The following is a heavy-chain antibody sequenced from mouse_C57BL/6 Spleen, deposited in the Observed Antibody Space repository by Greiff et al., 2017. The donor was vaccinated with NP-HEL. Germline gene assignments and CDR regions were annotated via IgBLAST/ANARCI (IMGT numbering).Heavy chain of an antibody. Sequence: QVQLQQPGAELVMPGASVKLSCKASGYTFTSYWMHWVKQRPGQGLEWIGEIDPSDSYTNYNQKFKGKSTLTVDKSSSTAYMQLSSLTSEDSAVYYCARSQDFYYAMDYWGQGTSVTVSS. J-gene: IGHJ4*01. CDR3: ARSQDFYYAMDY. V-gene: IGHV1-69*01. CDR2: IDPSDSYT. CDR1: GYTFTSYW.